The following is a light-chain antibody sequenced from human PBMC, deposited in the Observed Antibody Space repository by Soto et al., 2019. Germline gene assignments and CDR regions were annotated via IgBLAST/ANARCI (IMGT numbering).Light chain of an antibody. V-gene: IGKV1-12*01. CDR3: QQANSLPPLT. CDR2: AAS. J-gene: IGKJ4*01. Sequence: ILVTQSPSSVSASVGDRVTITCRASQPISNWLAWYQQKPGKAPKLLIYAASSLQSGVPSRFSGSGSGTHFTLTVSSLQPADFATYYCQQANSLPPLTFGGGTTVEIK. CDR1: QPISNW.